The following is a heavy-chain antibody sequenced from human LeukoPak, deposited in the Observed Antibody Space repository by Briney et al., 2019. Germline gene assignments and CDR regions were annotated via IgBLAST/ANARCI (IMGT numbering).Heavy chain of an antibody. CDR2: IYYNGSS. D-gene: IGHD6-19*01. J-gene: IGHJ4*02. Sequence: SETLSLTCTVSGGSISSYYWGWIRQPPGKGLEWIGSIYYNGSSYYNPSLKSRLTISVDTSKNQFSLRLSSVTAADTAVYYCARRIPVAGMFFDYWGQGTLVTVSS. V-gene: IGHV4-39*07. CDR1: GGSISSYY. CDR3: ARRIPVAGMFFDY.